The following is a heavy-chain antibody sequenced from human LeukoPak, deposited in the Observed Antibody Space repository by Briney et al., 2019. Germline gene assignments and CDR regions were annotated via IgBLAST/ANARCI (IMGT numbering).Heavy chain of an antibody. CDR3: AKGLGYSYGYGLDY. CDR2: INSDGSST. J-gene: IGHJ4*02. V-gene: IGHV3-74*01. CDR1: GFTFSTYW. D-gene: IGHD5-18*01. Sequence: GGSLRLSCAASGFTFSTYWMHWVRQAPGKGLVWVSCINSDGSSTSYADSVKGRFTISRDNSKNTLYLQMNSLRAEDTAVYYCAKGLGYSYGYGLDYWGQGTLVTVSS.